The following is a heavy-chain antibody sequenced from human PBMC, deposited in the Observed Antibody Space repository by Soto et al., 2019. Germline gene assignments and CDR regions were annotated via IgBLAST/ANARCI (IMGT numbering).Heavy chain of an antibody. V-gene: IGHV4-31*03. D-gene: IGHD3-3*01. Sequence: SETLSLTCTVSGGSISSGGYYWSWIRQHPGKGLEWIAYIYYSGSTYYNPSLKSRVTMSLDTSKNQFSLKLSSVTAADTAVYYWARGRAGFFWSRRSDTSSDPCGAGTLGTVFS. CDR1: GGSISSGGYY. CDR3: ARGRAGFFWSRRSDTSSDP. J-gene: IGHJ5*02. CDR2: IYYSGST.